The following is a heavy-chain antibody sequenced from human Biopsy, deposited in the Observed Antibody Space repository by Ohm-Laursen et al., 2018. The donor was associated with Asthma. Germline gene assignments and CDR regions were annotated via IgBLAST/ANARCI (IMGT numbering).Heavy chain of an antibody. CDR2: ISVYNGNT. J-gene: IGHJ6*02. D-gene: IGHD3-10*01. Sequence: ASVKVSCKTSGYTFNSAGITWVRQAPGQGLEWMGWISVYNGNTKVAQKLQDGVTMITDTSTSTAYMELRRLRSDDTAVYFCARAVDYSHYYGIDVWGQGTTVTVS. V-gene: IGHV1-18*01. CDR3: ARAVDYSHYYGIDV. CDR1: GYTFNSAG.